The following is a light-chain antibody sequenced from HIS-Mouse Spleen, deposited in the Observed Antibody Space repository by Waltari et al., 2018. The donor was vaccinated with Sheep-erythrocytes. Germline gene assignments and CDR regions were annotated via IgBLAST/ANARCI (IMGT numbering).Light chain of an antibody. CDR1: QSVSSN. J-gene: IGKJ2*01. Sequence: EIVMTQSPATLSVSPGERATLSCRASQSVSSNLAWYQQKPGQAPRLLIYGASTRATGIPARFSGSGSGTEYTLTISSMQFEDFAFYYCQQYNNWMYTFGQGTKLEIK. CDR3: QQYNNWMYT. V-gene: IGKV3-15*01. CDR2: GAS.